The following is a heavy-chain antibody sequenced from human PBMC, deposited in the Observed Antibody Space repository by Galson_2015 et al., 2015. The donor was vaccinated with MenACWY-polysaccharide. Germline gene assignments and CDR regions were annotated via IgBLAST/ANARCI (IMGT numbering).Heavy chain of an antibody. Sequence: SETLSLTCGVSGASMTTFFWTWLRQPPGKGLEWIGYTFHRGSSNYNPSLQSRATMSVDVSKRTFSLKLTSVTAADAAVYYCATIPSDCWRDFGSAFPFGGQGTVVAVSS. J-gene: IGHJ3*01. D-gene: IGHD3-3*01. CDR2: TFHRGSS. CDR1: GASMTTFF. V-gene: IGHV4-59*01. CDR3: ATIPSDCWRDFGSAFPF.